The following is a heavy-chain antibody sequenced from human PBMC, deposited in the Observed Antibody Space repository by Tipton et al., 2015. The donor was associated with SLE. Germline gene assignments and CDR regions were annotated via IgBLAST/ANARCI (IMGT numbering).Heavy chain of an antibody. Sequence: LRLSCTVSGGSISSSSYYWGWIRQPPGKGLEWIGSIYYSGSTYYNPSLKSRVTISVDTSKNQFSLKLSSVTAADTAVYYCARGGPGEREVYWGQGTLATVSS. V-gene: IGHV4-39*07. CDR2: IYYSGST. J-gene: IGHJ4*02. CDR1: GGSISSSSYY. D-gene: IGHD1-26*01. CDR3: ARGGPGEREVY.